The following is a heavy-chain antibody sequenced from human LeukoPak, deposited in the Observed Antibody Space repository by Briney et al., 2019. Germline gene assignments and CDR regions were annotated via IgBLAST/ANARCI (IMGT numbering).Heavy chain of an antibody. CDR2: MNPDSGNT. J-gene: IGHJ4*02. CDR3: ARGKRFGELLYG. D-gene: IGHD3-10*01. Sequence: ASVKVSCTASGYTFTSYDINWVRQAPGQGLEWMGWMNPDSGNTGYAQKFQGRVTMTRNTSISTAYMELSSLTSEDTAVYYCARGKRFGELLYGWGQGTLVTVSS. V-gene: IGHV1-8*01. CDR1: GYTFTSYD.